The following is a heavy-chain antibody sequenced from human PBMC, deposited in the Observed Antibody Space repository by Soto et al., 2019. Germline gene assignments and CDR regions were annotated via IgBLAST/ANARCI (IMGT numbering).Heavy chain of an antibody. CDR2: IDNDGSSR. Sequence: EVQLVESGGGLVQPGGSLRLSCAASGFTFSRNWMHWVRQGPGKGLVWVSRIDNDGSSRDYADSVKGRFTISRDNAKDTRYLEMSSLRAEDTAVYYCATGSGWYSPDYWGQGTLVTGSS. V-gene: IGHV3-74*01. CDR3: ATGSGWYSPDY. J-gene: IGHJ4*02. D-gene: IGHD6-19*01. CDR1: GFTFSRNW.